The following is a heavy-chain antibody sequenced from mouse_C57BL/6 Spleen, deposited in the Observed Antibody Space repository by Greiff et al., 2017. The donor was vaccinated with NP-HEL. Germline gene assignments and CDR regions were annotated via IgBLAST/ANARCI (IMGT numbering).Heavy chain of an antibody. CDR2: INPSSGYT. CDR3: ARGTDGYYYAMDY. CDR1: GYTFTSYW. D-gene: IGHD2-3*01. J-gene: IGHJ4*01. V-gene: IGHV1-7*01. Sequence: VQLQQSGAELAKPGASVKLSCKASGYTFTSYWMHWVKQRPGQGLEWIGYINPSSGYTKYNQKFKDKATLTADKSSSTAYMQLSSLTYEDSAVYYCARGTDGYYYAMDYWGQGTSVTVSS.